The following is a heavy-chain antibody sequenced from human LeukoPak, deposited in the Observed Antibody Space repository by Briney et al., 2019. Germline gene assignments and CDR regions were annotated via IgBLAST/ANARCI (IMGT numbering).Heavy chain of an antibody. V-gene: IGHV4-4*07. D-gene: IGHD1-14*01. CDR3: ARGPQPSGAQRRWYFDL. CDR2: IYTSGST. Sequence: SETLSLTCTVSGGSISSYYWSWIRQPAGKGLEWIGRIYTSGSTNYNPSLKSRVTMSVDTSKNQFSLKLSSVTAADTAVYYCARGPQPSGAQRRWYFDLWGRGTLVTVSS. CDR1: GGSISSYY. J-gene: IGHJ2*01.